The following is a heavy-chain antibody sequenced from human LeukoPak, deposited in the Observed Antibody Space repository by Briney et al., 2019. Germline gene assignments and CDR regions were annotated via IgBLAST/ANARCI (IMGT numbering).Heavy chain of an antibody. CDR2: INRDGSFT. CDR3: ARGDPGDD. J-gene: IGHJ4*02. V-gene: IGHV3-74*01. CDR1: GFTFSNYW. Sequence: PGGSLRLSCAASGFTFSNYWMHWVRQAPGKGPVWVSRINRDGSFTNYADSVKGRFTISRDNAKNTVYLQMNSLRGEDTAAYYCARGDPGDDWGQGTLVTVSS.